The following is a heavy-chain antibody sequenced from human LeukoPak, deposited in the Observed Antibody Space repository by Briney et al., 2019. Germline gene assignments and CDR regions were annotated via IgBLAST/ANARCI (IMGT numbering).Heavy chain of an antibody. V-gene: IGHV3-21*04. CDR3: AKEEWELPLV. J-gene: IGHJ4*02. Sequence: PGGSLRLSCAASGFTFNNYRMNWVRQAPGKGLECVSSISSSSSYRYYADSVKGRFTISRDNAKNSLYLQMDSLRAEDTAVYYCAKEEWELPLVWGQGTLVAVSS. CDR2: ISSSSSYR. CDR1: GFTFNNYR. D-gene: IGHD1-26*01.